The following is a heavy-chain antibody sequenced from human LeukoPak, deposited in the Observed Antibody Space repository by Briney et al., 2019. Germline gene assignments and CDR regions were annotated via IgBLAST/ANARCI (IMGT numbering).Heavy chain of an antibody. CDR2: TYPGDSDT. Sequence: GESLKISCKGSGYSFTSYWIGWVRQMPGKGLEWMGITYPGDSDTRYSPSFQGQVTISADKSISTAHLQWSSLKASDTAMYYCARARPRFLEWLFPADWFDPWGQGTLVTVSS. J-gene: IGHJ5*02. D-gene: IGHD3-3*01. V-gene: IGHV5-51*01. CDR3: ARARPRFLEWLFPADWFDP. CDR1: GYSFTSYW.